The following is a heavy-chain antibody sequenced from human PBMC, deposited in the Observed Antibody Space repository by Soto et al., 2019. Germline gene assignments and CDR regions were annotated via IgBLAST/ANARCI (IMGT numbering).Heavy chain of an antibody. J-gene: IGHJ4*02. Sequence: GGSLRLSCAASGFTFSSYGMHWVRQAPGKGLEWVAVIWYDGSNKYYADSVKGRFTISRDNSKNTLYLQMNSLRAEDTAVYYCARDGLVPAAHDPFDYWGQGTLVTVSS. V-gene: IGHV3-33*01. D-gene: IGHD2-2*01. CDR2: IWYDGSNK. CDR1: GFTFSSYG. CDR3: ARDGLVPAAHDPFDY.